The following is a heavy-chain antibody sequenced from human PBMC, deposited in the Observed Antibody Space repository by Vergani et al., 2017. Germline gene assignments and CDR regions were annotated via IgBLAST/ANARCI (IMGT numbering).Heavy chain of an antibody. J-gene: IGHJ4*02. V-gene: IGHV3-33*01. D-gene: IGHD6-13*01. CDR2: IWSDGSKK. CDR1: GLTFSNYA. CDR3: ARSPGFIAAAGTGDY. Sequence: QVQLVESGGGVVQPGRSLRLSCAASGLTFSNYAMHWVRQAPGKGLEWVAVIWSDGSKKYYGDSVRGRFTISRDNSKNTLYLQMNSLRAEDTAVFYCARSPGFIAAAGTGDYWGQGTLVTVSS.